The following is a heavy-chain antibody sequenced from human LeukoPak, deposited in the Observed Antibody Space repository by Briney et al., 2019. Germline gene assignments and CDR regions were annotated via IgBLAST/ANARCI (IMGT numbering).Heavy chain of an antibody. CDR2: IYSGGST. D-gene: IGHD2-2*03. Sequence: GGSLRLSCAASGFTVSSNYMSWVRQAPGKGLEWVSVIYSGGSTYYADSVKGRFTISRDNSKNTLYLQMNSLRAEDTAVYYCAKDLDIVVVPAAKDYWGQGTLVTVSS. J-gene: IGHJ4*02. CDR3: AKDLDIVVVPAAKDY. CDR1: GFTVSSNY. V-gene: IGHV3-53*01.